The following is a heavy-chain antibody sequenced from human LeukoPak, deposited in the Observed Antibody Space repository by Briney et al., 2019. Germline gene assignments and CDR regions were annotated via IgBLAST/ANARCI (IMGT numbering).Heavy chain of an antibody. J-gene: IGHJ3*02. CDR3: ARALLTIFGVVIDAFDI. V-gene: IGHV3-7*01. CDR1: GFTFSTYW. Sequence: GGSLRLSCVVSGFTFSTYWMTWVRQAPGKGLEWVANIKQDGSEKYYVDSVKGRFTISRDNAKNSLFLQMDSLRAEDTAVYYCARALLTIFGVVIDAFDIWGQGTMVTVSS. D-gene: IGHD3-3*01. CDR2: IKQDGSEK.